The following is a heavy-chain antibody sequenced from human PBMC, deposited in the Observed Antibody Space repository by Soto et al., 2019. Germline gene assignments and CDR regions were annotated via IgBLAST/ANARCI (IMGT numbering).Heavy chain of an antibody. D-gene: IGHD6-19*01. V-gene: IGHV3-30*18. CDR2: ISYDGSNK. Sequence: VQLVESGGGVVQPGRSLRLSCAASGFTFSSYGMHWVRQAPGKGLEWVAVISYDGSNKYYADSVKGRFTISRDNSKNTLYLQMNSLRAEDTAVYYCAKGGNGWYIDYWGQGTLVTVSS. CDR3: AKGGNGWYIDY. CDR1: GFTFSSYG. J-gene: IGHJ4*02.